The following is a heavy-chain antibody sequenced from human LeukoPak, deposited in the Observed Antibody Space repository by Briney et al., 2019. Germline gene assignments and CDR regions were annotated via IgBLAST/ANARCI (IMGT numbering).Heavy chain of an antibody. D-gene: IGHD3-10*01. CDR2: ISAYNGNT. V-gene: IGHV1-18*01. CDR1: GYTFTSYG. Sequence: ASVKVSCKASGYTFTSYGISWVRQAPGQGLEWMGWISAYNGNTNYAQKLQGRVTMTTDTSTSTAYMELRRLRSDDTDVYYCARDASTYYYGSGSYWGQGTLVTVSS. J-gene: IGHJ4*02. CDR3: ARDASTYYYGSGSY.